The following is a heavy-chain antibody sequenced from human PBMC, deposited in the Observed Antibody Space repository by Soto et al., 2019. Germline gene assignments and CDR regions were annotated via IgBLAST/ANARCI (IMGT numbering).Heavy chain of an antibody. Sequence: QVQLVESGGGLVKPGGSLRLSCAASGFTFSDYYMTWIRQAPGKGLEWVANIGSSGSTMFYTDSVKGRLTISRDNAKNSLYLQMNSLRAEDTAVYYCARGGQGSSGFYYFYYGMDVWGQGTTVTVSS. CDR3: ARGGQGSSGFYYFYYGMDV. CDR2: IGSSGSTM. V-gene: IGHV3-11*01. CDR1: GFTFSDYY. D-gene: IGHD3-22*01. J-gene: IGHJ6*02.